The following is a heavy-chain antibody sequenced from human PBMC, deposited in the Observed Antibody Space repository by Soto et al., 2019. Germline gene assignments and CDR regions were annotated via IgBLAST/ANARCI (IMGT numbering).Heavy chain of an antibody. CDR3: ARDLGAYCGGDCYSWFDY. J-gene: IGHJ4*02. V-gene: IGHV4-30-4*01. Sequence: SETLSLTCTVSGGSISSGDYYWSWTRQPPGKGLEWIGYIYYSGSTYHNPSLKSRVTISVDTSKNRFSLKLSSVTAADTAVYYCARDLGAYCGGDCYSWFDYWGQGTLVTVSS. D-gene: IGHD2-21*02. CDR2: IYYSGST. CDR1: GGSISSGDYY.